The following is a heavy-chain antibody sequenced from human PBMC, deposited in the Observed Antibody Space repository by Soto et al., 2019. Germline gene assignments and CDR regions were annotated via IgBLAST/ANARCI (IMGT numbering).Heavy chain of an antibody. J-gene: IGHJ5*02. V-gene: IGHV4-61*01. D-gene: IGHD3-3*01. CDR2: IYYSGST. Sequence: KASETLSLTCTVSGGSVSSGSYYWSWIRQPPGKGLEWIGYIYYSGSTNYNPSLKSRVTISVDTSKNQFSLKLSSVTAADTAVYYCARGQYDFFNWFDPWGQGTLVTVSS. CDR3: ARGQYDFFNWFDP. CDR1: GGSVSSGSYY.